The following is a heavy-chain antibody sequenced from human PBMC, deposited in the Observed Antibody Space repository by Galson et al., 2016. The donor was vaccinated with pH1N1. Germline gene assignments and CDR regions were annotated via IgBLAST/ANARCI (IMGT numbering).Heavy chain of an antibody. D-gene: IGHD3-3*01. CDR3: ARGVIDYDFWSGYQDHAAFDI. J-gene: IGHJ3*02. Sequence: CAISGDSVSSNSATWNWIRQSPSRGLEWLGRTHYRSKWYNDYAESVKSRIIISPDTSKNQLSLQLNSVTPADTAVYYCARGVIDYDFWSGYQDHAAFDIWGQGTMVIVSS. V-gene: IGHV6-1*01. CDR1: GDSVSSNSAT. CDR2: THYRSKWYN.